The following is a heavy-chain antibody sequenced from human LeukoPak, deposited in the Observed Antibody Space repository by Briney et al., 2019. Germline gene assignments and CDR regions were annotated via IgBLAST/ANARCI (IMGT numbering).Heavy chain of an antibody. CDR3: ARDADYYNLSGFSRLDI. Sequence: PSETLSLTCTVSGGSISSYYWSWIRQPPGKGLEWIGYIYYSGSTNYNPSLKSRVTISVDTSKNQFSLKLTSVTAADTAVYYCARDADYYNLSGFSRLDIWGQGTLVTVSS. V-gene: IGHV4-59*01. CDR1: GGSISSYY. J-gene: IGHJ4*02. CDR2: IYYSGST. D-gene: IGHD3-22*01.